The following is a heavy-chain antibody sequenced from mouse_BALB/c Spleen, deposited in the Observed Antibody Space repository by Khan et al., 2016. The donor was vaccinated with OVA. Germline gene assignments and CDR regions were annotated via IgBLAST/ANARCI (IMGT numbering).Heavy chain of an antibody. J-gene: IGHJ3*01. Sequence: VQLQESGAELARPGASVKMSCKASGYTFTTYTIHWVKQRPGQGLEWIGYIIPSNDYTNYNQKFKDRATLTADKSSSTAYMQLSSLTSEASAVFYWVREGAYYWSCGRFAYWGQGTLVTVSA. CDR3: VREGAYYWSCGRFAY. D-gene: IGHD2-14*01. CDR1: GYTFTTYT. V-gene: IGHV1-4*01. CDR2: IIPSNDYT.